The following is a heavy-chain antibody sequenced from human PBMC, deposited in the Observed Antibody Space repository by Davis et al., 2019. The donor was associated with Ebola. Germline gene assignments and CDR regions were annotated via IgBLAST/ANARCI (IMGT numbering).Heavy chain of an antibody. CDR3: AIRILGDSRGAADV. Sequence: GESLKISCSASGFRFSSYGIYWFRQPQGKGLEWVSYIGGSNEGISYVDSVKGRFTISRDNAKDSTYLQMNSLRGEDTAVYFCAIRILGDSRGAADVWGQGTTVTVSS. D-gene: IGHD2-15*01. CDR1: GFRFSSYG. V-gene: IGHV3-48*01. CDR2: IGGSNEGI. J-gene: IGHJ6*02.